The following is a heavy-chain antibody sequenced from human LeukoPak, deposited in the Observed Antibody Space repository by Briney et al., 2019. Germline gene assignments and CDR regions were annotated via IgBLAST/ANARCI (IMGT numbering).Heavy chain of an antibody. CDR2: ISGSGGST. Sequence: GGSLRLSCAASGFTLSSSAMSWVRQVPGKGLEWVSGISGSGGSTYYADSVKGRFTISRDNSKNTLYLQMNSLRAEDTAVYYCAKVWSYSSSSYYFDYWGQGTLVTVSS. CDR1: GFTLSSSA. D-gene: IGHD6-13*01. V-gene: IGHV3-23*01. J-gene: IGHJ4*02. CDR3: AKVWSYSSSSYYFDY.